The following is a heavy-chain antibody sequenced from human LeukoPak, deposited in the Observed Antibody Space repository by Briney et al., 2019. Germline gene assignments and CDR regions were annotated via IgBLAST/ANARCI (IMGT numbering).Heavy chain of an antibody. CDR3: AKATRVDIVATIFDY. J-gene: IGHJ4*02. D-gene: IGHD5-12*01. CDR1: GFTFDDYA. Sequence: QPGGSLRLSCAASGFTFDDYAMHWVRHAPGKGLEWVSGISWNSGSIGYADSVKGRFTISRDNAKNSLYLQMNSLRAEDTALYYCAKATRVDIVATIFDYWGQGTLVTVSS. V-gene: IGHV3-9*01. CDR2: ISWNSGSI.